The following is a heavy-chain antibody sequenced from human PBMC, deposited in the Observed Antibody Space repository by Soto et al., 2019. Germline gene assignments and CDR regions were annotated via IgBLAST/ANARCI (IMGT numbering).Heavy chain of an antibody. Sequence: ASVKVSCKASGYTFTSYGISWVRQAPGQGLEWMGWISAYNGNTNYAQKHQGRVTMTTDTSTNTAYMELRSLRSDDTAVYYCTRDNDHPNRPADLTGYLDAFDIWGQGTMVTVSS. CDR2: ISAYNGNT. D-gene: IGHD7-27*01. CDR3: TRDNDHPNRPADLTGYLDAFDI. CDR1: GYTFTSYG. V-gene: IGHV1-18*01. J-gene: IGHJ3*02.